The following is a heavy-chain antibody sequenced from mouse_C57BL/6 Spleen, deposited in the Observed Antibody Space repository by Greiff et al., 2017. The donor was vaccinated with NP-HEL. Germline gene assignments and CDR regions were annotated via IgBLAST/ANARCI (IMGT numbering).Heavy chain of an antibody. D-gene: IGHD2-3*01. CDR1: GYTFTSYW. CDR3: ARYDGYYQGYFDY. CDR2: IDPSDSYT. J-gene: IGHJ2*01. V-gene: IGHV1-69*01. Sequence: VQLQQPGAELVMPGASVKLSCKASGYTFTSYWMHWVKQRPGQGLEWIGEIDPSDSYTNYNQQFKGKSTLTVDKSSSTAYMQLSSLTSEDSAVYYCARYDGYYQGYFDYWGQGTTLTVSS.